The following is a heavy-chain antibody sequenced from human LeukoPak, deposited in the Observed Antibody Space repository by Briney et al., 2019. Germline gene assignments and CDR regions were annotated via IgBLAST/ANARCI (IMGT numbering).Heavy chain of an antibody. D-gene: IGHD3-10*01. CDR1: GYSFTSDW. CDR3: ATYAGTSSKFFHH. J-gene: IGHJ1*01. V-gene: IGHV5-51*01. Sequence: PGESLKISCKGSGYSFTSDWIAWVRQLPEKGLEWMGIINPGDSDTRYSPSFQGQVTISVDKSISTAYLQWSSLKASDTAMYYCATYAGTSSKFFHHWGQGTLVTVSS. CDR2: INPGDSDT.